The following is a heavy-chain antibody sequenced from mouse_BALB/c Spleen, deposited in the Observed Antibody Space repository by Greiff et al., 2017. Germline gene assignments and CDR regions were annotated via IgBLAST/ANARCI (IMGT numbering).Heavy chain of an antibody. CDR1: GFTFSNYW. D-gene: IGHD4-1*01. CDR3: TRRRTGYYFDY. Sequence: EVKLMESGGGLVQPGGSMKLSCVASGFTFSNYWMNWVRQSPEKGLEWVAEIRLKSNNYATHYAESVKGRFTISRDDSKSSVYLQMNNLRAEDTGIYYCTRRRTGYYFDYWGQGTTLTVSS. V-gene: IGHV6-6*02. J-gene: IGHJ2*01. CDR2: IRLKSNNYAT.